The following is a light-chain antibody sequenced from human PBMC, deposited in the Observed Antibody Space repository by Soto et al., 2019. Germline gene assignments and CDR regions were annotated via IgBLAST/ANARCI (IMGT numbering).Light chain of an antibody. CDR3: QQYNNWPPIT. CDR1: QSVSRK. V-gene: IGKV3-15*01. Sequence: EIVLTQSPGTLSLSPGERATRSCRASQSVSRKLVWYQQKPGQAPRLLIYGASTRATGIPARFSGSGSGTEFTLTISSLQSEDFAVYYCQQYNNWPPITFGQGTRLEIK. CDR2: GAS. J-gene: IGKJ5*01.